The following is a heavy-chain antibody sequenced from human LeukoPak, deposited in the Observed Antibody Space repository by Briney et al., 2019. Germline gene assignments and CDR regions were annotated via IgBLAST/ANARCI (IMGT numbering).Heavy chain of an antibody. CDR3: ARDRGYGDYEYYFDY. CDR1: GGSISSYY. V-gene: IGHV4-4*07. CDR2: IYTSGST. Sequence: SETLSLTCTVSGGSISSYYWNWIRQPAGKGLEWIGRIYTSGSTNYNPSLKSRVTISVDKSKNQFSLKLSSVTAADTAVYYCARDRGYGDYEYYFDYWGQGTLVTVSS. D-gene: IGHD4-17*01. J-gene: IGHJ4*02.